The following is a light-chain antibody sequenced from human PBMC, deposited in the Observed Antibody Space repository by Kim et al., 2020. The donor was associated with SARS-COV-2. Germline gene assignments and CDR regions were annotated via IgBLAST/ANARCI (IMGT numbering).Light chain of an antibody. CDR1: KLGDKY. CDR3: QAWDSSTAV. V-gene: IGLV3-1*01. Sequence: VSPGQTASITCSGDKLGDKYACWYQQKPSQSPVLVIYQDSKRPSGIPERFSGSNSGNTATLTISGTQAMDEADYYCQAWDSSTAVFGGGTQLTVL. CDR2: QDS. J-gene: IGLJ2*01.